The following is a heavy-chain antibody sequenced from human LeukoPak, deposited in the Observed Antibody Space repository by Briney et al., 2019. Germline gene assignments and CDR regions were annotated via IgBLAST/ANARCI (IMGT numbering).Heavy chain of an antibody. CDR2: ISIDGAKT. CDR3: AKGEGGSSSWYDFYDYGMDV. D-gene: IGHD2-2*01. V-gene: IGHV3-30*18. CDR1: GFTFNNFA. Sequence: PGTSPRLSCAASGFTFNNFAMHWVRQAPGKGVEGVAVISIDGAKTYSADSVKGRFTISRDNSKKTLYLKMNTVRAEDTAVYYCAKGEGGSSSWYDFYDYGMDVWGKGTTVTVSS. J-gene: IGHJ6*04.